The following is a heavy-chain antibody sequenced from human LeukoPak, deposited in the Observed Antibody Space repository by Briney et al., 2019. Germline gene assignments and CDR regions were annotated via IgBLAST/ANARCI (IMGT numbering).Heavy chain of an antibody. CDR2: IYRSGTT. CDR1: GDSISSYY. Sequence: PSETLSLTCTVSGDSISSYYYNWIRQPAGKGLERIGRIYRSGTTYYNPSLKSRLTMSVDTSKNQFSLKLTSVTAADTALYFCALLGSSALDYWGQGALVTVSS. D-gene: IGHD3-22*01. V-gene: IGHV4-4*07. CDR3: ALLGSSALDY. J-gene: IGHJ4*02.